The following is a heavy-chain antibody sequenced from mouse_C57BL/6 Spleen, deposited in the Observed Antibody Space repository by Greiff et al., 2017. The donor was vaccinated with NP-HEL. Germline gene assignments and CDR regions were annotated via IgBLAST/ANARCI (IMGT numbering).Heavy chain of an antibody. D-gene: IGHD1-1*01. J-gene: IGHJ2*01. Sequence: EVKLVESGGDLVKPGGSLTLSCAASGFTFSSYGMSWVRQTPDKRLEWVATISSGGSYTFYPDSVKGRFTISRDNAKNTLYLQMSSLKSEDTAMYYCARRGSSYYFDYWGQGTTLTVSS. CDR1: GFTFSSYG. V-gene: IGHV5-6*02. CDR3: ARRGSSYYFDY. CDR2: ISSGGSYT.